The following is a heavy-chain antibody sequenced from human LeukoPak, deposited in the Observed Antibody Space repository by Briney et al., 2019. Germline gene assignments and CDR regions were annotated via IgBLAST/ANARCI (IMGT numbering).Heavy chain of an antibody. Sequence: GGSLRLSCAASGFTFKLYAMSWVRQAPGKGLEWVSSISGGGSRTYYADFVKGRFTISRDNFKSTLSLQIDNLRGEDTAVYYCAKGDSSDYNFYFDIWGQGTLVTVS. J-gene: IGHJ4*02. D-gene: IGHD3-22*01. CDR2: ISGGGSRT. V-gene: IGHV3-23*01. CDR3: AKGDSSDYNFYFDI. CDR1: GFTFKLYA.